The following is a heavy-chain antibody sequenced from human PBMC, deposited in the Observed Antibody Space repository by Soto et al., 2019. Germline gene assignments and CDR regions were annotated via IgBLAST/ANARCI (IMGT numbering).Heavy chain of an antibody. CDR3: ARAREERGSGYYDFWSGYFEKYNWFHP. D-gene: IGHD3-3*01. J-gene: IGHJ5*02. CDR2: RNPNSGNT. CDR1: GYTFTSYD. Sequence: ASVKVSCKASGYTFTSYDINWVRQATGQGLERMGWRNPNSGNTGYAQKLQGRVTMTRNTSISTAYMELSSLRSEDTAVYYCARAREERGSGYYDFWSGYFEKYNWFHPWGQGTLVTVSS. V-gene: IGHV1-8*01.